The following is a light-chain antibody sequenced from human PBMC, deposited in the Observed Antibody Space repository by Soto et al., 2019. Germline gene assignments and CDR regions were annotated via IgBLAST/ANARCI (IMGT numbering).Light chain of an antibody. CDR2: GAS. Sequence: EVAMTQSPATLSVSPGKRATLSCRASRSVSSNLAWYQQKLGQAPRLLIYGASTRAPGIPDRFSAGGSGTEFTLTISSLQSEDFAVYYCQQYYNWPRTFGQGTKVEIK. CDR1: RSVSSN. J-gene: IGKJ1*01. CDR3: QQYYNWPRT. V-gene: IGKV3-15*01.